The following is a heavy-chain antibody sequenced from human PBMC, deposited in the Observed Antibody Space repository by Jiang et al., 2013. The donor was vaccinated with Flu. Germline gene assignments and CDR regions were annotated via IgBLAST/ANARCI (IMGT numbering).Heavy chain of an antibody. CDR2: ISGSGGST. CDR3: AKDVFGVVIIPVISPFDY. CDR1: GFTFSSYA. D-gene: IGHD3-3*01. J-gene: IGHJ4*02. V-gene: IGHV3-23*01. Sequence: QLLESGGGLVQPGGSLRLSCAASGFTFSSYAMSWVRQAPGKGLEWVSAISGSGGSTYYADSVKGRFTISRDNSKNTLYLQMNSLRAEDTAVYYCAKDVFGVVIIPVISPFDYWGQGTLVTVSS.